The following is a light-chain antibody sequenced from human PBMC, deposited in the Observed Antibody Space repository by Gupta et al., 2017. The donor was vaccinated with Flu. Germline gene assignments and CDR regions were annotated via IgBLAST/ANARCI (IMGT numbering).Light chain of an antibody. V-gene: IGKV3-11*01. J-gene: IGKJ4*01. CDR2: EGI. CDR3: QFSYA. CDR1: QSVGNF. Sequence: EVVLTQSPATLSLSPGERATLSCRASQSVGNFLAWYQQKPGQAPTLLVYEGINRGTGIPARLRGSGSGTDFSRTSSSVETDDGEVYDGQFSYAFGGGTKVEIK.